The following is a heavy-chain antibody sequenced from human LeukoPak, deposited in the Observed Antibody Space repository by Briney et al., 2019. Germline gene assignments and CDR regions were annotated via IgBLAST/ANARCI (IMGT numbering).Heavy chain of an antibody. CDR1: GFTFSSYW. D-gene: IGHD5-12*01. V-gene: IGHV3-74*03. J-gene: IGHJ4*02. Sequence: GPLRLSCAASGFTFSSYWMHWVRHAPAQGLVWVSRINSDGSSITYADSVKGRFTISRDHAQNSLYLQMKSVRVEDTAVYYCAREGRVSGYDFDCWGQGTLVTVSS. CDR2: INSDGSSI. CDR3: AREGRVSGYDFDC.